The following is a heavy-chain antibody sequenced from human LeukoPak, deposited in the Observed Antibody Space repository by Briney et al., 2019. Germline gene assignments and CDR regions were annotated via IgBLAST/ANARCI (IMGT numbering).Heavy chain of an antibody. CDR1: GGSFSGYY. CDR2: INHSGST. J-gene: IGHJ4*02. V-gene: IGHV4-34*01. Sequence: SETLSLTCAVHGGSFSGYYWSWIRQPPGKGLEWIGEINHSGSTNYNPSLKSRVTISVDTSKNQFSLKLSSVTAADTAVYYCARGRDRRTVTTLSFGAGGFDYWGQGTLVTVSS. CDR3: ARGRDRRTVTTLSFGAGGFDY. D-gene: IGHD4-17*01.